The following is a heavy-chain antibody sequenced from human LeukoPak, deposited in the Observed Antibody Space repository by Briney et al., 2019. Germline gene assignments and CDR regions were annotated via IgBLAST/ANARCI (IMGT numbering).Heavy chain of an antibody. CDR2: IIPIFGTA. J-gene: IGHJ4*02. CDR1: GGTFSGYA. V-gene: IGHV1-69*01. CDR3: AREGGYCSGGSCYLDY. Sequence: GSSVKVSCKASGGTFSGYAISWVRQAPGQGLEWMGGIIPIFGTANYAQKFQGRVTITADESTSTAYMELSSLRSEDTAVYYCAREGGYCSGGSCYLDYWGQGTLVTVSS. D-gene: IGHD2-15*01.